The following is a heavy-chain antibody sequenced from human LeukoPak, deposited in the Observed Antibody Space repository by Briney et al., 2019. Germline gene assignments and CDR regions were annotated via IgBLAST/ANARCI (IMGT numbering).Heavy chain of an antibody. V-gene: IGHV3-64*02. CDR3: VRENNWNYVLDY. Sequence: GGSLRLSCAASGFTFSSYAMSWVRQAPGKGLESVSAISSSGGSTYYVDSVKGRYSISRDNSKNTLYLQMGSLRAEDMAVYYCVRENNWNYVLDYWGQGTLVTVSS. J-gene: IGHJ4*02. CDR1: GFTFSSYA. CDR2: ISSSGGST. D-gene: IGHD1-7*01.